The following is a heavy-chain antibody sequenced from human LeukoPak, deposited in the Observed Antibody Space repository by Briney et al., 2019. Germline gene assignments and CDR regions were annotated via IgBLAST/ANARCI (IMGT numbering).Heavy chain of an antibody. J-gene: IGHJ4*02. D-gene: IGHD3-10*01. CDR1: GFTFSSYW. Sequence: GGSLRLSCAASGFTFSSYWMSWVRQAPGKGLEWVANIKQDGSEKYYVDSVKGRFTISRDNSKNTLYLQMNSLRAEDTAVYYCAKDLRYYGSGSYYNAGNDYWGQGTLVTVSS. CDR3: AKDLRYYGSGSYYNAGNDY. CDR2: IKQDGSEK. V-gene: IGHV3-7*01.